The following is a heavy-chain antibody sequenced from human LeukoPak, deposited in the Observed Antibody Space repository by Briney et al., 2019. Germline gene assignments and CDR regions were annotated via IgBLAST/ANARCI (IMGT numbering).Heavy chain of an antibody. CDR1: GYTFTSYG. Sequence: ASVKVSCKASGYTFTSYGISWVGQAPGQGLEWMGWISAYNGNTNYAQKLQGRVTMTTDTSTSTAYMELRSLRSDDTAVYYCARDSGPFIVVPIGSAFDIWGQGTMVTVSS. V-gene: IGHV1-18*01. CDR3: ARDSGPFIVVPIGSAFDI. CDR2: ISAYNGNT. D-gene: IGHD2-21*01. J-gene: IGHJ3*02.